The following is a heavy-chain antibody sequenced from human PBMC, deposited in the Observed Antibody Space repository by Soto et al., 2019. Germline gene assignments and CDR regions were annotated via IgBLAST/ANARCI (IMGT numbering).Heavy chain of an antibody. J-gene: IGHJ4*02. Sequence: EVQLLESGGGLVQPGGSLRLSCAASGFTFSSYAMSWVRQAPGKGLEWVSAISGSGGSTYYADSVKGRFTISRDNSKNTLYLQMDSLRAEDTDVYYCARGTAMLRTYFDYWGQGPLVTVSS. V-gene: IGHV3-23*01. CDR1: GFTFSSYA. CDR3: ARGTAMLRTYFDY. CDR2: ISGSGGST. D-gene: IGHD5-18*01.